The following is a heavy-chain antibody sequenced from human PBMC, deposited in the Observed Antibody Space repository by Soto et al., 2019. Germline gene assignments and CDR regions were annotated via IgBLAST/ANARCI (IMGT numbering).Heavy chain of an antibody. D-gene: IGHD3-22*01. CDR2: INHSGST. Sequence: SETLSLTCAVYGGSFSAYYWSWIRQPPGKGLEWIGEINHSGSTIYNASLKSRVTISIDTSKNQFSLKLTSVTAADTAVYYCARGFYYDSSGYYYVRGYYFDYWGQGTMVTVSS. CDR1: GGSFSAYY. CDR3: ARGFYYDSSGYYYVRGYYFDY. V-gene: IGHV4-34*01. J-gene: IGHJ4*02.